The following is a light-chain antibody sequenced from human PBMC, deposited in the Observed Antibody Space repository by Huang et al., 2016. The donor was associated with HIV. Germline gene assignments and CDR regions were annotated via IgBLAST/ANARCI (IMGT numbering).Light chain of an antibody. CDR1: QDINNN. CDR2: ATS. J-gene: IGKJ3*01. Sequence: IQLTQFPSSLSASVGDRVSITCRASQDINNNLAWYQQKPGKAPKLLIYATSTWQNGVPSRFSGRGSGTVFILTINNLQPEDFATYYCQQFSDFFFGPGTIVDVK. CDR3: QQFSDFF. V-gene: IGKV1-9*01.